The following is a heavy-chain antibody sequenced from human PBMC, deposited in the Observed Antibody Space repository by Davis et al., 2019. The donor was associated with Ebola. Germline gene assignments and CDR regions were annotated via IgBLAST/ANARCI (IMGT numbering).Heavy chain of an antibody. V-gene: IGHV3-73*01. D-gene: IGHD6-19*01. J-gene: IGHJ6*02. CDR1: GFTFSGSA. CDR3: EVAVAGTGYMDV. CDR2: IRSKANSYAT. Sequence: GESLKISCAASGFTFSGSAKHLVRQGSGKGLEWVGRIRSKANSYATAYAASVKDRFPISRDESKNTAYLQMNSLKTEDTAVYYWEVAVAGTGYMDVWGQGTAVTVSS.